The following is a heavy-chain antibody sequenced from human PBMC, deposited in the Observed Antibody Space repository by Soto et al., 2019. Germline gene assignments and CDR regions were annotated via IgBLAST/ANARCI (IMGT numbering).Heavy chain of an antibody. D-gene: IGHD5-12*01. Sequence: QIHLVESGGGVVQPGTSLRLSCAASGFAFSSNGMHWVRQAPGKGLEWVALIRNDGKTKSYAESVKGRFTISRDNSKNTLYLHMDSLRGGDTAVYYCARNPSTVDIAATGDCGQGTLVTVSS. CDR2: IRNDGKTK. CDR1: GFAFSSNG. CDR3: ARNPSTVDIAATGD. J-gene: IGHJ4*02. V-gene: IGHV3-33*01.